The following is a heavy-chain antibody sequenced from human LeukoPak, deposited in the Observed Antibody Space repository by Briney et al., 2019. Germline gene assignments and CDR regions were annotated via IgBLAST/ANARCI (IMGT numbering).Heavy chain of an antibody. CDR1: GFTFSSYW. Sequence: PGGSLRLSCAASGFTFSSYWMSWVRQAPGKGLEWVANIKQDGSEKYYVDSVKGRFTISRDNAKNSLYLQMNSLRAEDTAVYYCARDSPPLAYYYYGMDVWGQGTTVTASS. CDR3: ARDSPPLAYYYYGMDV. CDR2: IKQDGSEK. V-gene: IGHV3-7*01. J-gene: IGHJ6*02.